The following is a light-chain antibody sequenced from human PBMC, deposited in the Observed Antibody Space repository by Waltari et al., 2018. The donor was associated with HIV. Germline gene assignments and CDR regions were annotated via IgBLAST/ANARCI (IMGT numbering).Light chain of an antibody. CDR3: QQSYNTPPLT. CDR1: QSIRSY. CDR2: GPF. J-gene: IGKJ4*01. V-gene: IGKV1-39*01. Sequence: DIQMTQSPSSLSASVGHRVTITCRASQSIRSYLTWYQQKPGKAPKPLIYGPFSLQSGVPSRFSGSGSGTDFSLTISSLQPEDFATYYCQQSYNTPPLTFGGGTKVEI.